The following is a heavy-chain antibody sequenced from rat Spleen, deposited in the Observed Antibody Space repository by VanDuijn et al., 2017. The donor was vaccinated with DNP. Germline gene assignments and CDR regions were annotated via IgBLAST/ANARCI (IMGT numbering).Heavy chain of an antibody. CDR1: GFTFSNAW. Sequence: EVQLVETGGSLVQPGKSLKLTCATSGFTFSNAWMHWVRQSPEKQLEWVAQIKAKSNNYATYYAESVKGRFTISRDDSKSSVYLQMNSLKEEDTAIYYFTRSIALIYLPYGMDAWGQGTSVTVSS. J-gene: IGHJ4*01. V-gene: IGHV6-8*01. CDR2: IKAKSNNYAT. CDR3: TRSIALIYLPYGMDA. D-gene: IGHD1-2*01.